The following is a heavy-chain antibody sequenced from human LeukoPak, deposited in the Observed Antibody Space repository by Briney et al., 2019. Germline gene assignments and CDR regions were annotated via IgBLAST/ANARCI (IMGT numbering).Heavy chain of an antibody. V-gene: IGHV3-7*01. CDR1: GFTFSSYW. Sequence: SGGSLRLSCAASGFTFSSYWMSWVRQAPGKGLEWVANIKQDGSEKYYVDSVKGRFTISRDNAKNSLYLQMNSLRAEDTAVYYCARDWEAAAGPIDYWGQGTLVTVSS. J-gene: IGHJ4*02. CDR3: ARDWEAAAGPIDY. D-gene: IGHD6-13*01. CDR2: IKQDGSEK.